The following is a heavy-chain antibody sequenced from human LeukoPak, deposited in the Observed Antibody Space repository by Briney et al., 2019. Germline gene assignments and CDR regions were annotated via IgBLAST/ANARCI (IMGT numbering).Heavy chain of an antibody. CDR3: ARELEIAVAGTLGY. Sequence: PGGSLRLSCAASGFNFSSYGMHWVRQAPGKGLEWVAVIWYDGSNKYYADSVKGRFTISRDHSKNTLYLQMKSLRAEDTAVYYCARELEIAVAGTLGYWGQGTLVTVSS. J-gene: IGHJ4*02. D-gene: IGHD6-19*01. CDR2: IWYDGSNK. CDR1: GFNFSSYG. V-gene: IGHV3-33*01.